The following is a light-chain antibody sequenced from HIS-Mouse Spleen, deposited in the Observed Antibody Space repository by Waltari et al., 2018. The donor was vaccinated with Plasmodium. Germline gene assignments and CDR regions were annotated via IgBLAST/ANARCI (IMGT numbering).Light chain of an antibody. V-gene: IGKV1-5*03. J-gene: IGKJ2*01. CDR1: QSISSW. Sequence: DIQMTQSPSTLSASVGDRVNITCRASQSISSWLAWYQQKPGKAPKLLIYKASSLESGVPSRFSGSGSGTEFTLTISSLQPDDFATYYGQQYNSYSPTFGQGTKLEIK. CDR2: KAS. CDR3: QQYNSYSPT.